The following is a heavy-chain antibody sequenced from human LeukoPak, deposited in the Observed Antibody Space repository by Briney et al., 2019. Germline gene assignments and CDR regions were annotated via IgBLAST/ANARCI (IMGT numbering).Heavy chain of an antibody. CDR2: ISYDGSNK. CDR3: AKEGNDQGYFDY. V-gene: IGHV3-30*18. J-gene: IGHJ4*02. Sequence: GGSLRLSCAASGFTISSYGMHWVRQAPGKGLEWVAVISYDGSNKYYADSVKGRFTISRDNSKNTLYLQMNSLRAEDTAVYYCAKEGNDQGYFDYWGQGTLVTVSS. D-gene: IGHD2-2*01. CDR1: GFTISSYG.